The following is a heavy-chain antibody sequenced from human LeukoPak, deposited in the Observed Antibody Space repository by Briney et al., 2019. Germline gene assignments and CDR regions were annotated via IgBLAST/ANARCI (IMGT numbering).Heavy chain of an antibody. CDR2: ISSGGDT. CDR1: GFTFSSYA. V-gene: IGHV3-23*01. CDR3: ANYKRGPTYYFES. Sequence: GGSLRLFCAASGFTFSSYAMSWVRQAPGKGLEWVSVISSGGDTYYADSVKGRFTISRDNSKNTLFLQMSSLRADDTAVYYCANYKRGPTYYFESWGQGTLVTVSS. J-gene: IGHJ4*02. D-gene: IGHD1-1*01.